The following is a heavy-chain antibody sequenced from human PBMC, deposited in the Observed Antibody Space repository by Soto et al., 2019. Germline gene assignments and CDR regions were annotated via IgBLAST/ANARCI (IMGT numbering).Heavy chain of an antibody. CDR3: ARDRVAGIWGDAFDI. CDR1: GYTFTNHG. V-gene: IGHV1-18*04. J-gene: IGHJ3*02. Sequence: QVQLVQSGAEVKKPGASVKVSRKTSGYTFTNHGINWVRQAPGQGLEWMGWINPYNANVNHAQKLQGRVSMATDTSTSTAYMDLRSLTADDTAVYYCARDRVAGIWGDAFDIWGQGTMVTVSS. D-gene: IGHD3-16*01. CDR2: INPYNANV.